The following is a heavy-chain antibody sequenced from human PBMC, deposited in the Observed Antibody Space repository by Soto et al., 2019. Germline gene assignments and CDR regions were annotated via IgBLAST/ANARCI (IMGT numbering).Heavy chain of an antibody. J-gene: IGHJ4*02. V-gene: IGHV3-15*01. CDR2: IKSKSAGGTT. CDR1: GFTFRDAW. CDR3: VPDMVASPVDS. Sequence: EVQLVESGGGLVNPGGSLRLSCAASGFTFRDAWMSWVRQAPGKGLEWVGRIKSKSAGGTTDYAAPVKGRFTISRDDSKNTLYLQMNSLKTEETAVYYCVPDMVASPVDSWGQGTLVTVSS. D-gene: IGHD2-8*01.